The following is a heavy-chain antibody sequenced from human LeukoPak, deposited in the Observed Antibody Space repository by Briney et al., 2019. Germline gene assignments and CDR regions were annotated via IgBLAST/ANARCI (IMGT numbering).Heavy chain of an antibody. V-gene: IGHV3-9*01. CDR1: GFTFDDYA. CDR2: ISWNSGSI. CDR3: AKDISMIVVDYYFDY. Sequence: PGGSLRLSCAASGFTFDDYAMHWVRHAPGKGLEWVSGISWNSGSIGYADSVKGRFTISRDNAKNYLYLQMNSLRAEDTALYYCAKDISMIVVDYYFDYWGQGTLVTVSS. D-gene: IGHD3-22*01. J-gene: IGHJ4*02.